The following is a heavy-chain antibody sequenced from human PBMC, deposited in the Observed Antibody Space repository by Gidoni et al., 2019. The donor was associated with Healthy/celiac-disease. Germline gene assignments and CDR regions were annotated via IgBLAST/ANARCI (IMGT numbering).Heavy chain of an antibody. CDR1: GGSFSGYY. Sequence: QVQLQQWGAGLLKPSETLSLTCAVYGGSFSGYYWSWIRQPPGKGLEWIGEINHSGSTNYNPSLKSRVTISEDTSKNQFSLKLSSVTAADTAVYYCARAVRRGGGFDPWGQGTLVTVSS. D-gene: IGHD3-16*01. CDR2: INHSGST. V-gene: IGHV4-34*01. J-gene: IGHJ5*02. CDR3: ARAVRRGGGFDP.